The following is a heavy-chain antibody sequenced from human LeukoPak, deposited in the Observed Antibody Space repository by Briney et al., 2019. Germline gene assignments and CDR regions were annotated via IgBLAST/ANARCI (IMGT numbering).Heavy chain of an antibody. V-gene: IGHV4-30-4*01. Sequence: PSQTLSLTCTVSGGSITSDDYSWSWIRQPPGKGLEWIGYIYYSGNTYYNPSLKSRVTISVDTSKNQFSLKLSSVTAADTAVYYCARTYIDYLPLWGHGTMVTVSS. CDR3: ARTYIDYLPL. CDR1: GGSITSDDYS. CDR2: IYYSGNT. J-gene: IGHJ4*01. D-gene: IGHD4-11*01.